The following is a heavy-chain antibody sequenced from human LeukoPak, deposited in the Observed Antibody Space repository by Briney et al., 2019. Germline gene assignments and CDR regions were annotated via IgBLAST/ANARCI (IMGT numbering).Heavy chain of an antibody. CDR2: IDPSDSYT. CDR3: ARHREAYSSSPGGY. CDR1: GYSFTSYW. V-gene: IGHV5-10-1*01. Sequence: GESLQISRKGSGYSFTSYWISWVRQMPGKGLEWMGRIDPSDSYTNYSPSFQGHVTISTDKSISTAYLQWSSLKASDSAMYYCARHREAYSSSPGGYWGQGTLVTVSS. D-gene: IGHD6-6*01. J-gene: IGHJ4*02.